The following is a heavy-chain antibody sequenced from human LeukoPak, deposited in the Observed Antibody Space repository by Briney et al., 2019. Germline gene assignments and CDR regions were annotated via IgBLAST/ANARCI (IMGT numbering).Heavy chain of an antibody. Sequence: ASVKVSCKASGYTFTTYYMHWVRQAPGRGLEWMGIINASGGSTSYAQKFQGRVTMTRDTSTSTVYMELSSLRSEDTAVYSCARDPGSYGPSYYFDYWGRGTLVTVSS. CDR2: INASGGST. CDR3: ARDPGSYGPSYYFDY. J-gene: IGHJ4*02. V-gene: IGHV1-46*01. D-gene: IGHD5-18*01. CDR1: GYTFTTYY.